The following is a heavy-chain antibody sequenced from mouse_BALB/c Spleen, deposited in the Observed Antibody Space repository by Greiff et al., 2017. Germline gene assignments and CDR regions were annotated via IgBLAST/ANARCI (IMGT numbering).Heavy chain of an antibody. CDR2: IYPGDGDT. J-gene: IGHJ1*01. D-gene: IGHD2-1*01. V-gene: IGHV1-87*01. Sequence: VQLQQSGAELARPGASVKLSCKASGYTFTSYWMQWVKQRPGQGLEWIGAIYPGDGDTRYTQKFKGKATLTADKSSSTAYMQLSSLASEDSAVYYCARGDGKSFDVWGAGTTVTVSS. CDR1: GYTFTSYW. CDR3: ARGDGKSFDV.